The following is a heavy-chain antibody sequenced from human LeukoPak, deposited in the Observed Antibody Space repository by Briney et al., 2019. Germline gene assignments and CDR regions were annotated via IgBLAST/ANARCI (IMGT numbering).Heavy chain of an antibody. Sequence: SETLSLTCAVYGGSFSGYYWSWIHQPPGKGLEWIGEINHSGSTNYNPSLKSRVTISVYTSKNQFSLKLSSVTAADTAVYYCARAGRGGYCSGGSCYGVVYNWFDLWGQGTLVTVSS. CDR3: ARAGRGGYCSGGSCYGVVYNWFDL. V-gene: IGHV4-34*01. CDR2: INHSGST. J-gene: IGHJ5*02. CDR1: GGSFSGYY. D-gene: IGHD2-15*01.